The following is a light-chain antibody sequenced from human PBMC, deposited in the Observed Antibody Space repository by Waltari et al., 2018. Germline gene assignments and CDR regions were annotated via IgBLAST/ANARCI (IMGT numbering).Light chain of an antibody. Sequence: QSALTQPASVSGSPGQSVTISCTGTSSDVGGYNFVSWYQQHPGRAPKRMIYDVTHRPSGVSTRVSGSKSGDTASLTISGLQAADEAEYYCSSYSSTNTVVFGGGTQLTV. CDR2: DVT. J-gene: IGLJ3*02. CDR1: SSDVGGYNF. CDR3: SSYSSTNTVV. V-gene: IGLV2-14*03.